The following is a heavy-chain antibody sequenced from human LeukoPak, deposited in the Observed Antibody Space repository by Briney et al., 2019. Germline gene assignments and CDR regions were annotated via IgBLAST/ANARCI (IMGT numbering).Heavy chain of an antibody. CDR3: ARGADGVSSNSRGWFDR. D-gene: IGHD2-15*01. J-gene: IGHJ5*02. Sequence: GGSLRLSCATSGFTFNDYGMTWVRQVPGKGLDWVSAISGNGGTTGYGYSVKGRFTVSRDNAKNSLYLQMSRLRAEDTAVYYCARGADGVSSNSRGWFDRWGQGTLVTVSS. V-gene: IGHV3-20*04. CDR2: ISGNGGTT. CDR1: GFTFNDYG.